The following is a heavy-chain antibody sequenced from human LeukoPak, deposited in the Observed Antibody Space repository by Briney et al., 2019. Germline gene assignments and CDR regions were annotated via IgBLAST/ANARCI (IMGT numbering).Heavy chain of an antibody. D-gene: IGHD1-7*01. J-gene: IGHJ4*02. V-gene: IGHV3-11*01. Sequence: KAGGSLRLSCAASGFTFSDYYMSWIRQAPGKGLEWISYISSTGGTIYYADSVKGRFTISRDNAKNSLYLQMNSLRVEDTALYHCARKGLGGELGGFDSWGQGTLVTVSS. CDR2: ISSTGGTI. CDR1: GFTFSDYY. CDR3: ARKGLGGELGGFDS.